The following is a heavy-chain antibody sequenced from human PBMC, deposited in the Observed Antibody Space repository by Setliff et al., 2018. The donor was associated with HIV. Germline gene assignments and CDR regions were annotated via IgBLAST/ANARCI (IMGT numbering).Heavy chain of an antibody. Sequence: SETLSLTCTVSGGSISSSSYYWGWIRQPPGKGLEWIGSIYYRGSAYYNPSLKSRVTISLDTSKNQFSLKLSSVTAADTGVYYCARHRDPPGSSWIYYYYYMDLWGEGTTVTVSS. J-gene: IGHJ6*03. CDR1: GGSISSSSYY. CDR2: IYYRGSA. V-gene: IGHV4-39*01. D-gene: IGHD6-13*01. CDR3: ARHRDPPGSSWIYYYYYMDL.